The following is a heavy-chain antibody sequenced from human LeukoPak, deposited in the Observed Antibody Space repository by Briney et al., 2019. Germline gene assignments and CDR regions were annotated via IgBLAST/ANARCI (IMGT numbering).Heavy chain of an antibody. V-gene: IGHV6-1*01. CDR3: ARENSRGRFDY. D-gene: IGHD6-19*01. CDR2: TYYRSKWYN. Sequence: SQTLSLTCGISGDSVSSNTAAWNWLRESASRGLEWLGRTYYRSKWYNNYAVSVKSRITINSDSSKNQVSLQLNSVSPEDTAMYYCARENSRGRFDYWGQGTLVTGPS. CDR1: GDSVSSNTAA. J-gene: IGHJ4*02.